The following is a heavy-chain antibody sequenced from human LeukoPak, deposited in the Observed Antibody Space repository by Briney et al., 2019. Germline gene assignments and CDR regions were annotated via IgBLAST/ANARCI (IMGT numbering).Heavy chain of an antibody. D-gene: IGHD2-15*01. V-gene: IGHV4-59*01. J-gene: IGHJ6*02. CDR3: ARDNLALNTLDV. CDR1: GGSMTTYY. CDR2: ISYSGST. Sequence: SETLSLTCTVSGGSMTTYYWTWIRQPPGKGLEWIGYISYSGSTNYNPSPQSRLTISVDTSKNQFSLKLSSVTAADTAVYYCARDNLALNTLDVWGQGTTVTVSS.